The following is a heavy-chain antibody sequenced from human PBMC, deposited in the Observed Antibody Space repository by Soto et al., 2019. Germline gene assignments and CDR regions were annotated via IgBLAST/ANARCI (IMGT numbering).Heavy chain of an antibody. V-gene: IGHV4-59*08. CDR2: VSYSGST. Sequence: SETLSLTCSLSGGAIGGYYWSWIRQPPGKALEWIGYVSYSGSTDYHPSLKSRITISVDTSNNQFSLKLTSVTAADTAVYYCARVHVMVVAGSTFDYWGHGTLVTVSS. CDR1: GGAIGGYY. CDR3: ARVHVMVVAGSTFDY. D-gene: IGHD6-19*01. J-gene: IGHJ4*01.